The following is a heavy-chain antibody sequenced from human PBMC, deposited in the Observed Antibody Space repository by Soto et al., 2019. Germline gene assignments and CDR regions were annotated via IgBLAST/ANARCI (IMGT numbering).Heavy chain of an antibody. CDR1: GGSISSYY. CDR3: ARDFTVTTGMYYFDI. D-gene: IGHD4-4*01. V-gene: IGHV4-4*07. J-gene: IGHJ3*02. Sequence: SETLSLTCTVSGGSISSYYWSWIRQPAGKGLEWIGRIYTSGSTNYNPSLKSRVTMSVDTSKNQFSLKLSSVTAADTAVYYCARDFTVTTGMYYFDIWGPGRMVTVSS. CDR2: IYTSGST.